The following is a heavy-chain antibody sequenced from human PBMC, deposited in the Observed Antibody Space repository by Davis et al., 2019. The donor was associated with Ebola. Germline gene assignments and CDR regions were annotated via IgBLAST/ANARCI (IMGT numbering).Heavy chain of an antibody. CDR2: ISGSGGST. CDR3: AKERARTVTPNTYGMDV. CDR1: GFTFGDYA. J-gene: IGHJ6*02. Sequence: GESLKISCTASGFTFGDYALSWVRQAPGKGLEWVSAISGSGGSTYYADSVKGRFTISRDNSKNTLYLQMNSLRAEDTAVYYCAKERARTVTPNTYGMDVWGQGTTVTVSS. D-gene: IGHD4-11*01. V-gene: IGHV3-23*01.